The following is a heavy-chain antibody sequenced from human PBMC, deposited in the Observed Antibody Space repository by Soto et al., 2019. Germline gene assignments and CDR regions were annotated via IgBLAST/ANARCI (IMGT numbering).Heavy chain of an antibody. CDR3: AKDETAMGLGFDY. CDR1: GFTFSSYA. Sequence: EVQLLESGGGLVQPGGSLRLSCAASGFTFSSYAMSWVRQAPGKGLEWVSAISGSGGSTYYADSVKGRFTISRVNSKNTLYLQMNSLRAEDTAVYYCAKDETAMGLGFDYWGQGTLVTVSS. CDR2: ISGSGGST. J-gene: IGHJ4*02. D-gene: IGHD1-1*01. V-gene: IGHV3-23*01.